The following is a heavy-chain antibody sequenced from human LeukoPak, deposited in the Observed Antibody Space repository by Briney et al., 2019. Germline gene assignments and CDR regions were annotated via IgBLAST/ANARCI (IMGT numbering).Heavy chain of an antibody. V-gene: IGHV4-34*01. CDR1: GGSFSGYY. Sequence: SETLSLTCAVYGGSFSGYYWSWIRQPPGKGLEWIGEINHIGSTNYNPSLKSRVTISVDTSKNQFSLKLSSVTAADTAVYYCAGGDYMTMVRGAPRYYYGMDVWGQGTTVTVSS. J-gene: IGHJ6*02. CDR3: AGGDYMTMVRGAPRYYYGMDV. CDR2: INHIGST. D-gene: IGHD3-10*01.